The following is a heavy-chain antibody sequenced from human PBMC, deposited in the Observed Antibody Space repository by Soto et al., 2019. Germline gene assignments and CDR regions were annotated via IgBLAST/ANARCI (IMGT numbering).Heavy chain of an antibody. Sequence: QVQLVQSGAEVKKPGASVKVSCKASGYTFTSYAMHWVRQAPGQRLEWMGWVNPGNGNTKYSQSFQGRVTITRDTTASIANIKINSLRSEDTAVYPCATSVAIPVAPDYWGQGTLVTVSS. J-gene: IGHJ4*02. CDR1: GYTFTSYA. V-gene: IGHV1-3*01. D-gene: IGHD2-15*01. CDR3: ATSVAIPVAPDY. CDR2: VNPGNGNT.